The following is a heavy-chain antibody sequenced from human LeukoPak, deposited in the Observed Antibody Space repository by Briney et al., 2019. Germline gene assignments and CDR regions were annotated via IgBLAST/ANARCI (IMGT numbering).Heavy chain of an antibody. CDR1: GYTFTGYY. V-gene: IGHV1-2*02. CDR3: ARPRDSYNNFDY. D-gene: IGHD5-24*01. J-gene: IGHJ4*02. CDR2: INPNSGGT. Sequence: ASVKVSCKASGYTFTGYYMHWVRQAPGQGLEWMGWINPNSGGTNYAQKFQGRVTMTRDTSISTAYMELSRLRSDDTAVYYCARPRDSYNNFDYWGQGTLVTVSS.